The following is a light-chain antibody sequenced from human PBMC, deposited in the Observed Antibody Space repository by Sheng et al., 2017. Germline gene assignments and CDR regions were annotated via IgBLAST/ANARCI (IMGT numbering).Light chain of an antibody. Sequence: QSALTQPASVSGSPGQSITISCTGTSSDVGSYNLVSWYQQHPGKAPKLMIYEVSKRPSGVSNRFSGSKSGNTASLTISGLQAEDEADYYCCSYAGSSTFDWVFGGRDQADRP. CDR3: CSYAGSSTFDWV. V-gene: IGLV2-23*02. J-gene: IGLJ3*02. CDR2: EVS. CDR1: SSDVGSYNL.